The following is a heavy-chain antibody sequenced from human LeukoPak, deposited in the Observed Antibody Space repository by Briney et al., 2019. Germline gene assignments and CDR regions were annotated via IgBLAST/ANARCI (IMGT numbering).Heavy chain of an antibody. Sequence: SQTLSLTCTVSGGSISSGSYYWSWIRQPAGKGLEWIGRIYTSGSTNYNPSLKSRVTISVDTSKNQFSLKLSSVTAADTAVYYCAREGVYYYHSSGYYYYFDYWGQRTLVTVSS. D-gene: IGHD3-22*01. J-gene: IGHJ4*02. V-gene: IGHV4-61*02. CDR2: IYTSGST. CDR1: GGSISSGSYY. CDR3: AREGVYYYHSSGYYYYFDY.